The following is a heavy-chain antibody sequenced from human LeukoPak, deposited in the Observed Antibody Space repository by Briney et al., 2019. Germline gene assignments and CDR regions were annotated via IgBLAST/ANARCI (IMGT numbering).Heavy chain of an antibody. CDR1: GGSFSSYY. CDR2: IYCSGSS. D-gene: IGHD4-23*01. CDR3: GAVASTVVTYYFDD. Sequence: SGTLSLTCAVSGGSFSSYYWSWVRQPPGKGLEWIGYIYCSGSSNYNPALKSGGTIIVDTYKNQSSPKLRSVHAADAAGFYFGAVASTVVTYYFDDWGQGTLVPVSS. J-gene: IGHJ4*02. V-gene: IGHV4-59*01.